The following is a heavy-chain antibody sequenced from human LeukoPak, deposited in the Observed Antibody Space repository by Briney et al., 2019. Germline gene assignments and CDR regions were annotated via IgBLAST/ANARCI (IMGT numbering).Heavy chain of an antibody. V-gene: IGHV4-39*01. CDR2: IYYSGST. CDR3: ARHRSSGSLPIHYDY. Sequence: SETLSLTCTVSGGSISSSSYYWGWIRQPPGKGLEWIGSIYYSGSTYYNPSLKSRVTISVDTSKNQFSLKLSSVTAADTAVYYCARHRSSGSLPIHYDYWGQGTLVTVPS. D-gene: IGHD3-10*01. J-gene: IGHJ4*02. CDR1: GGSISSSSYY.